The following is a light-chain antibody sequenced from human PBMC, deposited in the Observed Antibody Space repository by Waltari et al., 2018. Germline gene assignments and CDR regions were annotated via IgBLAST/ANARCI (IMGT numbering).Light chain of an antibody. V-gene: IGLV2-23*01. CDR3: CSYAGRNIYV. CDR2: EGS. CDR1: SRDVGGYNL. Sequence: QSALTQPASVSGSPGQSVTISCTGSSRDVGGYNLVSWYQQYPGKAPKLILYEGSKRPSGVSSRFSGSRSGNTASLTISGLQTEDEADYHCCSYAGRNIYVFGTGTKVTVL. J-gene: IGLJ1*01.